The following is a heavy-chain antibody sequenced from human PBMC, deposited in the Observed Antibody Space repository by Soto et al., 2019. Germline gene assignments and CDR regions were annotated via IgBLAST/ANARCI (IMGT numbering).Heavy chain of an antibody. D-gene: IGHD3-16*02. CDR2: VSGRGDNT. CDR1: GFTVSSNY. V-gene: IGHV3-23*01. CDR3: AKGYSDAWYYFDY. J-gene: IGHJ4*02. Sequence: PGGSLRLSCAASGFTVSSNYMSWVRQAPGKGLEWVSSVSGRGDNTYYADFVKGRFTISRDNSKNALYLQMNSLRAEDTALYYCAKGYSDAWYYFDYWGQGTVVTVSS.